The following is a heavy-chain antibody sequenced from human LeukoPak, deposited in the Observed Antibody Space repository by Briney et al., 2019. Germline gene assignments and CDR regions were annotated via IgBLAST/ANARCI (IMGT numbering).Heavy chain of an antibody. V-gene: IGHV3-7*01. D-gene: IGHD3-10*01. J-gene: IGHJ4*02. CDR3: ARGDYDSGNYYPNFDY. Sequence: GGSMRLSCDTSGFTFKSYWVNWVLQPPGKGLEWVANINEDGSEKYYMDSVRGRFTISRDTSKTSLYLQMISLRAEDTAVYYCARGDYDSGNYYPNFDYWGQGTLVTVSS. CDR1: GFTFKSYW. CDR2: INEDGSEK.